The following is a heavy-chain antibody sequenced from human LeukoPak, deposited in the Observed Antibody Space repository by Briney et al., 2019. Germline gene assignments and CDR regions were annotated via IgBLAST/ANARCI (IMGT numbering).Heavy chain of an antibody. V-gene: IGHV4-39*07. J-gene: IGHJ5*02. CDR2: IYYSGST. D-gene: IGHD1-26*01. CDR3: AREGDHNWFDP. Sequence: SETLSLTFTVSGGSISSSSYYWGWIRQPPGKGLEWIGSIYYSGSTYYNPSLKSRVTISVDTSKNQFSLKLSSVTAADTAVYYCAREGDHNWFDPWGQGTLVTVSS. CDR1: GGSISSSSYY.